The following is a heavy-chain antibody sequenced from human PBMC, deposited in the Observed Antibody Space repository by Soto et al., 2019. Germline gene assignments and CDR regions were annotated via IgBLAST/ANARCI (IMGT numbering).Heavy chain of an antibody. CDR3: ARDAGSIASRDGYYYYYGMDV. V-gene: IGHV1-8*01. D-gene: IGHD2-21*01. CDR1: GYTFTSYD. J-gene: IGHJ6*02. CDR2: MNPNSGNT. Sequence: ASVKVSCKASGYTFTSYDINWVRQATGQGLEWMGWMNPNSGNTGYAQKFQGRVTMTRNTSISTAYMELSSLRSEDTAVYYCARDAGSIASRDGYYYYYGMDVWGQGTTVTVSS.